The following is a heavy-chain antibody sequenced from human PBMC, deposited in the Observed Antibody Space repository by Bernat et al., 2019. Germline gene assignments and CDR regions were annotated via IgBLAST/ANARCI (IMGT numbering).Heavy chain of an antibody. Sequence: QIQLVQSGPELKKPGETVKISCKASGYTFTTYGMSWVKQAPGKGLKWMGWINTYSGAPTYADDFKGRFAFSLETSASTAYLQINNLKNEDTATYFCARTGNYDAMDYWGQGTSVTVSS. D-gene: IGHD3-9*01. CDR3: ARTGNYDAMDY. CDR1: GYTFTTYG. CDR2: INTYSGAP. V-gene: IGHV7-81*01. J-gene: IGHJ6*01.